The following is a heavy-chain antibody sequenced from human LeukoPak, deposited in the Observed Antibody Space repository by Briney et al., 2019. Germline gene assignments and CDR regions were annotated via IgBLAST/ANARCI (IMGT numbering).Heavy chain of an antibody. Sequence: GESLKISCKGSGYIFTNYWISWVRLMPGKGLEWMGRIDTSDSYTNYSPSFQGHVTISADKSISTAFLQWSSLKASDTAMYYCARYPYSSGWGWFDPWGQGTLVTVSS. CDR1: GYIFTNYW. CDR3: ARYPYSSGWGWFDP. D-gene: IGHD6-19*01. V-gene: IGHV5-10-1*01. J-gene: IGHJ5*02. CDR2: IDTSDSYT.